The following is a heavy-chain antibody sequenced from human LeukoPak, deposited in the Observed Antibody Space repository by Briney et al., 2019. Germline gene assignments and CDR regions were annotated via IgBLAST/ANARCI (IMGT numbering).Heavy chain of an antibody. CDR3: ARDFFGVVTIDAFDI. CDR1: GFTFSSYG. CDR2: IRQDGSEK. V-gene: IGHV3-7*01. J-gene: IGHJ3*02. D-gene: IGHD3-3*01. Sequence: GGSLRLSCAASGFTFSSYGMSWVRQAPGKGREWVANIRQDGSEKYYVDSVKGRFTISRDNAKNSLYLQMNSLRAEDTAVYYCARDFFGVVTIDAFDIWGEGTMVTVSS.